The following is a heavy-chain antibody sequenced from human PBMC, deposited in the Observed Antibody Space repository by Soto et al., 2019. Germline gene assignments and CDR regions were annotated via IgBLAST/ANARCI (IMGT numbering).Heavy chain of an antibody. J-gene: IGHJ4*02. V-gene: IGHV4-4*02. CDR2: IFESGAT. CDR1: GGSISSSSW. CDR3: TTSHAGELNN. D-gene: IGHD1-7*01. Sequence: SETLSLTCAVSGGSISSSSWCTWVRQSPGKGPEWIGEIFESGATNYNPSLKSRLTMSVDKSKNQFSLNLSSLTAADTAVYFCTTSHAGELNNWGQGTLVTVSS.